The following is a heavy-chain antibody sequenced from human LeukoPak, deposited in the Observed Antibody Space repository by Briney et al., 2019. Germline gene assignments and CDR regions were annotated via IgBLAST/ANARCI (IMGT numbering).Heavy chain of an antibody. J-gene: IGHJ4*02. Sequence: GGSLRLSCAASGFTFRDSAMNWVRQAPGKGPEWVSTISDNDIDTYYADSVKGRFTISGDNSKNTLYLQMNSLRAEDTAVYYCAKFGVILDYWGQGTQVTVSS. V-gene: IGHV3-23*01. CDR3: AKFGVILDY. CDR2: ISDNDIDT. CDR1: GFTFRDSA. D-gene: IGHD3-10*01.